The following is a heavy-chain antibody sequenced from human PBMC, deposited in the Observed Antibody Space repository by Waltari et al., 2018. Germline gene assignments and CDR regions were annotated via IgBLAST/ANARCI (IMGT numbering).Heavy chain of an antibody. J-gene: IGHJ3*02. Sequence: EVQLVESGGGLIQPGGSLRLSCAASGFSVRNSYVSWVRQAPGKGREWISFIYGVDSTLYVDSVKGRFTVSRDNSKNTVHLQMNSVRVDDTAVYYCATFSNWVHDTFDIWGQGTLVSVSS. CDR3: ATFSNWVHDTFDI. V-gene: IGHV3-53*01. CDR2: IYGVDST. D-gene: IGHD3-16*01. CDR1: GFSVRNSY.